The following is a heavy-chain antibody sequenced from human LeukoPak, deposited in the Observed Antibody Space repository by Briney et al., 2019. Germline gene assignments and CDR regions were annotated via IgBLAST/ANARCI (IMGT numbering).Heavy chain of an antibody. V-gene: IGHV3-33*06. CDR1: GFMFSRLG. CDR2: IWHDGSVE. J-gene: IGHJ6*03. CDR3: AKEGDQFRGYLDA. Sequence: GGSLRLSCTASGFMFSRLGMQWVRQAPGEGLEWVAMIWHDGSVEEYADSVKGRFTISRDNSQNTPYLQMNSLRDDDTAVYYCAKEGDQFRGYLDAWGKGTTVTVSS. D-gene: IGHD3-16*01.